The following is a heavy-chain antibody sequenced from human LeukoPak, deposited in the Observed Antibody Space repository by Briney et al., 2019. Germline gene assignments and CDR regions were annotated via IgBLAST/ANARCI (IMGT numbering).Heavy chain of an antibody. CDR3: ARETSTGFDY. CDR2: INSDGRST. Sequence: QPGGSLRLSCAGSGFTFSNYWMHWVRQAPGKGLGWVSRINSDGRSTSYADSVKGRFTISRDNAKNTLYLQVNSLRAEDTAVYSCARETSTGFDYWGQGTLVTVSS. J-gene: IGHJ4*02. D-gene: IGHD4-11*01. CDR1: GFTFSNYW. V-gene: IGHV3-74*01.